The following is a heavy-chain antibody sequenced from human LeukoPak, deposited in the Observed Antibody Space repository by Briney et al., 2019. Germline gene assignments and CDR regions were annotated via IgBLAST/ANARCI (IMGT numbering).Heavy chain of an antibody. Sequence: GGSLRLSCAASGFTFSSYGMHWVRQAPGKGLEWVAFIRYDGSNKYYADSVKGRFTISRDNSKNTLYLQMNSLRAEDTAVYYCAKDYGDVDTAMVFFAWGQGTLVTVSS. CDR1: GFTFSSYG. V-gene: IGHV3-30*02. D-gene: IGHD5-18*01. CDR3: AKDYGDVDTAMVFFA. J-gene: IGHJ5*02. CDR2: IRYDGSNK.